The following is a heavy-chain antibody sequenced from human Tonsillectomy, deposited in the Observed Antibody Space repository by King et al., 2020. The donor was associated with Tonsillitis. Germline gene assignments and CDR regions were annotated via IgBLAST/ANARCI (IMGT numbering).Heavy chain of an antibody. D-gene: IGHD3-10*01. CDR2: IYPGDSDT. Sequence: VQLVESGAEVKKPGESLKISCTGSGYTFTNYWIGWVRQMPGKGLEWMGIIYPGDSDTTYSPSFQGQVTISADKSISTAYLQWSSLKASDTAMSYCARRDASGKVGAFDIWGQGTKLSVSS. V-gene: IGHV5-51*01. CDR1: GYTFTNYW. J-gene: IGHJ3*02. CDR3: ARRDASGKVGAFDI.